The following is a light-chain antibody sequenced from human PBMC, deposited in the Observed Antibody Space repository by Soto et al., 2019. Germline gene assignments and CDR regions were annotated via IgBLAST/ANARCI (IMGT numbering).Light chain of an antibody. CDR3: LQHNSYPLT. CDR1: QGINNY. Sequence: DIQMTQSPYAMSASVGDRFTITCRASQGINNYLAWFQQKPGKVPKRLIYAVSSLQSGVPSRFSGSGSGTEFTLTISSLQPEDFATYYCLQHNSYPLTSGGRAKVDIK. J-gene: IGKJ4*01. V-gene: IGKV1-17*03. CDR2: AVS.